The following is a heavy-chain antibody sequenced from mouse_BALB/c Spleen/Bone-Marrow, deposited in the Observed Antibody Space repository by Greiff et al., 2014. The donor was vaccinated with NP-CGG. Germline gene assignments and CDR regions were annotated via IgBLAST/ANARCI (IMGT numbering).Heavy chain of an antibody. CDR3: TKEGYASSYAY. D-gene: IGHD1-1*01. CDR1: GYSITRGYN. Sequence: EVKLQESGPDLVKPSQFLSLTCTVTGYSITRGYNWHWIRQFPGNKLEWMGYIHYSGSANYHPSLKSQISITRDTSKNQFFLQLNSVTTEDTATYYCTKEGYASSYAYWGQGTTLTVSS. V-gene: IGHV3-1*02. CDR2: IHYSGSA. J-gene: IGHJ2*01.